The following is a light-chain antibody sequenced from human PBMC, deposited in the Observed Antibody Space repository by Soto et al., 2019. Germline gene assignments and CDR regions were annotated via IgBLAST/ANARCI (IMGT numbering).Light chain of an antibody. CDR3: QQYDNLPIT. CDR1: QSIALS. J-gene: IGKJ5*01. Sequence: DIQMTQSPSSLSASVGDTVTMTCRASQSIALSVNWYQQKPGKAPKLLIYVAFTLESGVPSRFSGSGSGTEFTLTIRSLQPEDIATYYCQQYDNLPITFGQGTRLEIK. CDR2: VAF. V-gene: IGKV1-33*01.